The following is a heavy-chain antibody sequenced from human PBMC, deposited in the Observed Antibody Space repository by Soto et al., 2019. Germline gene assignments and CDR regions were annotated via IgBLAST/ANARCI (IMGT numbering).Heavy chain of an antibody. D-gene: IGHD2-2*01. CDR3: ARAGWYCISTSCYDHYYYGMDV. Sequence: PGESLKISCKGSGYSFTSYWIGWVRQMPGKGLEWMGIIYPGDSDTRYSPSFQGQVTISADKSISTAYLQWSSLKASDTAMYYCARAGWYCISTSCYDHYYYGMDVWGQGTTVTVSS. V-gene: IGHV5-51*01. CDR2: IYPGDSDT. J-gene: IGHJ6*02. CDR1: GYSFTSYW.